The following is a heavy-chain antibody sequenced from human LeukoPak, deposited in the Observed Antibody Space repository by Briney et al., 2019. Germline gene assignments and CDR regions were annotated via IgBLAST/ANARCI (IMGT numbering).Heavy chain of an antibody. Sequence: ASVKVSCKASGYTFINYYMHWVRQAPGQGLEWLGMINPSDGSTTYAQKFQGRVTITADESTSTAYMELSSLRSEDTAVYYCAKSEPSYYDSSGYYFDYWGQGTLVTVSS. V-gene: IGHV1-46*01. CDR1: GYTFINYY. CDR2: INPSDGST. J-gene: IGHJ4*02. D-gene: IGHD3-22*01. CDR3: AKSEPSYYDSSGYYFDY.